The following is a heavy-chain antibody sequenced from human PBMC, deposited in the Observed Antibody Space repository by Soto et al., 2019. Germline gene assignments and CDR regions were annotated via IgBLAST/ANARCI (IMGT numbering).Heavy chain of an antibody. CDR2: IYYSGST. Sequence: SETLSRTFTVSGGSISSGEYYWSWIRQPPGKGLEWIGYIYYSGSTYYNPSLKSRVTISVDTSKNQFSLKLSSVTAADTAVYYCARDSGYDSQSLYGMDVWGHGTTFTFS. CDR1: GGSISSGEYY. CDR3: ARDSGYDSQSLYGMDV. J-gene: IGHJ6*02. V-gene: IGHV4-30-4*01. D-gene: IGHD5-12*01.